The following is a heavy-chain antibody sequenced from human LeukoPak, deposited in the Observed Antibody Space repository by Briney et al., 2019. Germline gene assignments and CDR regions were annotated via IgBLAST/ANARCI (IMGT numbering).Heavy chain of an antibody. CDR2: INPNSGGT. J-gene: IGHJ4*02. CDR3: ARSGTYSPQLARY. V-gene: IGHV1-2*02. Sequence: GASVTVSCKASGYTFTGYFMHWVRQAPGQGLEWMGWINPNSGGTNYAQKFQGRVTMTRATSISTAYMELRRLRSDGTTMYYCARSGTYSPQLARYWGQGTLVTVSS. D-gene: IGHD2-15*01. CDR1: GYTFTGYF.